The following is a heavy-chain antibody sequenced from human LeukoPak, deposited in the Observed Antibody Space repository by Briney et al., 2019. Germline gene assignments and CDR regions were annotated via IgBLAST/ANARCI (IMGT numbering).Heavy chain of an antibody. CDR3: AKDLIALPPAILLYGMDV. V-gene: IGHV3-30*18. CDR1: GFTFSSYG. CDR2: ISYDGSNK. J-gene: IGHJ6*02. Sequence: GGSLRLSCAASGFTFSSYGMHWVRQAPGKGLGWVAVISYDGSNKYYADSVKGRFTISRDNSKNTLYLQMNSLRAEDTAVYYCAKDLIALPPAILLYGMDVWGQGTTVTVSS.